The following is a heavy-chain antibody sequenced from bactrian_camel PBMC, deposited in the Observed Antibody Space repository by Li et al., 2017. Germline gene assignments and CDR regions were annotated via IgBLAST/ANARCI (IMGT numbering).Heavy chain of an antibody. V-gene: IGHV3S40*01. CDR3: AAEINPRGVPDVGY. CDR1: GFTSSTYY. Sequence: DVQLVESGGDLVQPGGSLRLSCAASGFTSSTYYMSWVRQAPGKGLEWVSTINSGGGTTYYADSVKGRFTISRDNAKNTVYLQMNSLKPEDTAVYYCAAEINPRGVPDVGYWGQGTQVTVS. D-gene: IGHD1*01. J-gene: IGHJ6*01. CDR2: INSGGGTT.